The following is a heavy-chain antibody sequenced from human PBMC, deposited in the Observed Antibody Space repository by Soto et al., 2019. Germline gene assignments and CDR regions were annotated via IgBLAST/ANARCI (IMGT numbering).Heavy chain of an antibody. Sequence: QVQLQQWGAGLLKPSETLSLTCAVYVGSFSGYYWSWIRQTPGKGLEWIGEINHSGSTNYNPSLKSRVTIPVDTSKNQFSLKRRSGTDADTAVYYCAREGGTWGQGTLVTVSS. CDR3: AREGGT. V-gene: IGHV4-34*01. CDR2: INHSGST. J-gene: IGHJ5*02. D-gene: IGHD1-1*01. CDR1: VGSFSGYY.